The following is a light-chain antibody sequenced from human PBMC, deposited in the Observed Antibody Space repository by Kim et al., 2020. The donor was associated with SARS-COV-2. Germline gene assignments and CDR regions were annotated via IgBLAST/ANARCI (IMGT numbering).Light chain of an antibody. CDR1: QDISNH. CDR2: AAS. J-gene: IGKJ4*01. Sequence: ASVCDRVTIPCRSSQDISNHLAWVQVKPGKAPKSLVFAASRLHRGVPSHFSGSGSGTDFTLTISGLQPEDFATYYCQQYDSYPLTFGGGTKVDIK. V-gene: IGKV1-16*02. CDR3: QQYDSYPLT.